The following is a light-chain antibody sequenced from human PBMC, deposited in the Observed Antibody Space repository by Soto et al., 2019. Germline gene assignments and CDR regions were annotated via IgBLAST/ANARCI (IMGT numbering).Light chain of an antibody. V-gene: IGLV2-11*01. CDR1: SSDVGGYNY. Sequence: QSALTQPRSVSGSPGQSVTISCTGTSSDVGGYNYVSWYQQHPGKAPKLMIYDVSKRPSGVPDRFSGSKSGNTASLTISGLQAEYEADYYCCSYAGSYTSFGTGTKVTVL. CDR2: DVS. CDR3: CSYAGSYTS. J-gene: IGLJ1*01.